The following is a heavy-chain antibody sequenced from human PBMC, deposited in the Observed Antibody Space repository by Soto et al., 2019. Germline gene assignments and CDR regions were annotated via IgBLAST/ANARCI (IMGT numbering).Heavy chain of an antibody. D-gene: IGHD4-4*01. Sequence: SSETLSLTCTVSGGSMSSSSYYGGWIRQPPEKGLEWIGSIYYSGSTYYNPSLKSRVTISVDTSKNQFSLKLSSVTAADTAVYYCAKTTTVTTIDYWGQGTLVTVSS. CDR1: GGSMSSSSYY. CDR3: AKTTTVTTIDY. J-gene: IGHJ4*02. V-gene: IGHV4-39*01. CDR2: IYYSGST.